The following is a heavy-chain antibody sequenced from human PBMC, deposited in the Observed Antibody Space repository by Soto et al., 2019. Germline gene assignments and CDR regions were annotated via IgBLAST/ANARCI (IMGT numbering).Heavy chain of an antibody. Sequence: PGGSLRLSCAASGFTFSSYSMNWVRQAPGKGLEWVSSISSSSSYIYYADSVKGRFTISRDNAKNSLYLQMNSLRAEDTAVYYCSLPGDILTGYHNFDYWGQGTLVTVSS. CDR1: GFTFSSYS. V-gene: IGHV3-21*01. CDR2: ISSSSSYI. CDR3: SLPGDILTGYHNFDY. D-gene: IGHD3-9*01. J-gene: IGHJ4*02.